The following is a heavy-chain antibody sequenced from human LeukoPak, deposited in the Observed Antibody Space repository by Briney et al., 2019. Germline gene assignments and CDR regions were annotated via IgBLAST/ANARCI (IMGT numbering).Heavy chain of an antibody. J-gene: IGHJ4*02. CDR2: ISGGGVST. V-gene: IGHV3-23*01. D-gene: IGHD5-24*01. CDR1: GXTFSSYA. Sequence: PGGSLRLSCAASGXTFSSYAMSWVRQAPGKGLEWVSAISGGGVSTYYADSVKGRFTISRDNSKNTLYLQMNSLRAEDTAIYYSAKDRGDGYNYPHYYFDYWGQGTLVTVSS. CDR3: AKDRGDGYNYPHYYFDY.